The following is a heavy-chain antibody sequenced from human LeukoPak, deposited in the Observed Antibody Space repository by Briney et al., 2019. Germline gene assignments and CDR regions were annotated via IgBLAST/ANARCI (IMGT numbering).Heavy chain of an antibody. CDR2: ISAYNGNT. CDR1: GYTFTSYG. V-gene: IGHV1-18*01. D-gene: IGHD3-10*01. J-gene: IGHJ4*02. CDR3: ARTPPLWFGELSLDY. Sequence: ASVKVSCKASGYTFTSYGISWVRQAPGQGLEWMGWISAYNGNTNYAQKLQGRVTMTTDTSTSTAYMELRSLRSDDTAVYYCARTPPLWFGELSLDYWGQGTLVTVSS.